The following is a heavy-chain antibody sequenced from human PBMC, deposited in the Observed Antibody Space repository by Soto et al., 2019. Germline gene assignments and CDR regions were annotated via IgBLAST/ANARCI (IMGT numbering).Heavy chain of an antibody. D-gene: IGHD6-6*01. J-gene: IGHJ4*02. V-gene: IGHV3-23*01. CDR1: GFTFSSYA. CDR3: AKRVGGSSSPREGY. Sequence: GGSLRLSCAASGFTFSSYAMSWVRQAPGKGLEWVSAISGSGGSTYYADSVKGRFTISRDNSKNTLYLQMNSLRAEDTAVYYCAKRVGGSSSPREGYWGQGTLVTVSS. CDR2: ISGSGGST.